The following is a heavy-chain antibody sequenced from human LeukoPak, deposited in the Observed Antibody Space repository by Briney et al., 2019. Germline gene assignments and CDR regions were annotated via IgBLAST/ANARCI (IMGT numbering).Heavy chain of an antibody. D-gene: IGHD3-16*02. J-gene: IGHJ4*02. CDR2: ISGSGGFT. V-gene: IGHV3-23*01. CDR1: GFTLSSYA. CDR3: AKHLGMGVLEPNFDH. Sequence: QPGGSLRLSCAASGFTLSSYAMSWVRQAPGKGLEWVSAISGSGGFTYYADSVKGRFTTSRDNSKNTLFLQMNSLRAEDTALYYCAKHLGMGVLEPNFDHWGQGTLVIVSS.